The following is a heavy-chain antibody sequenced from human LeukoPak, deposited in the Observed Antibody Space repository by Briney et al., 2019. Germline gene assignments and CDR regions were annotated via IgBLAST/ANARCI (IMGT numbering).Heavy chain of an antibody. J-gene: IGHJ5*02. CDR1: GYTFTGYY. Sequence: ASVKVSCKASGYTFTGYYMHWVRQAPGQGLEWMGWINPNSGGTNYAQKFQGRVTMTRDTSISTAYMELSRLRSDDTAVYYCARSRITMVRPGKYNWFDPWGQGTLVTVSS. V-gene: IGHV1-2*02. D-gene: IGHD3-10*01. CDR3: ARSRITMVRPGKYNWFDP. CDR2: INPNSGGT.